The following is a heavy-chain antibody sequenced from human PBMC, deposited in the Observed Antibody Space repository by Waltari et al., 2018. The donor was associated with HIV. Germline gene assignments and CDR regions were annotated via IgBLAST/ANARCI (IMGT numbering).Heavy chain of an antibody. Sequence: EGQLVESGGGLVKPGGSLRLSGAASGFTFSDAWMSWVRQAPGKGLEWVGRIKIKTDGGTSDYAAPVKDRFTILRDDAKNTLFLQMNRLKTEDTAFYYCITDDYGDVLWGQGTLVTVSS. J-gene: IGHJ4*02. V-gene: IGHV3-15*01. CDR3: ITDDYGDVL. CDR1: GFTFSDAW. D-gene: IGHD4-17*01. CDR2: IKIKTDGGTS.